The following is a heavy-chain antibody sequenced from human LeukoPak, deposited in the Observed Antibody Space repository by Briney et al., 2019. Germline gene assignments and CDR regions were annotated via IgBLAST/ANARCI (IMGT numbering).Heavy chain of an antibody. CDR3: ARDSPQRY. CDR2: ISYDGSNK. J-gene: IGHJ4*02. CDR1: GFTFSSYA. Sequence: PGGSLRPSCAASGFTFSSYAMHWVRQAPGKGLEWVAVISYDGSNKYYADSMKGRFTISRDNSKNTLYLQMNSLRAEDTAVYYCARDSPQRYWGQGTLVTVSS. V-gene: IGHV3-30-3*01.